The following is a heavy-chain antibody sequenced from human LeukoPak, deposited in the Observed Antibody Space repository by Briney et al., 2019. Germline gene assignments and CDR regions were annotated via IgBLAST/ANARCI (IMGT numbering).Heavy chain of an antibody. CDR3: ARSLTDREYFQH. V-gene: IGHV3-30*02. J-gene: IGHJ1*01. CDR1: GFTFSGSG. Sequence: GGSLRLSCAPSGFTFSGSGMHWDRQPPGKGLEWLTFIHASGNSKYYADSVKGRFTISRDNSENTLSLQMNSLRVEDTAIYYCARSLTDREYFQHWGQGTLVTVSS. CDR2: IHASGNSK.